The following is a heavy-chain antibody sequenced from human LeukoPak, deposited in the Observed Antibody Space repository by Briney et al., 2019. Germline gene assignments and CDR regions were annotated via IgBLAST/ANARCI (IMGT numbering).Heavy chain of an antibody. CDR1: GFTFSSYW. Sequence: GGSLRLSCAASGFTFSSYWMNWVRQAPGKGLEWVSYISSSSSTLYYADSVKGRFTISRDNAKNSLFLQMNSLRADDTAVYYCARDRKDIVVVVAATIDYWGQGTLVTVSS. CDR2: ISSSSSTL. CDR3: ARDRKDIVVVVAATIDY. D-gene: IGHD2-15*01. V-gene: IGHV3-48*01. J-gene: IGHJ4*02.